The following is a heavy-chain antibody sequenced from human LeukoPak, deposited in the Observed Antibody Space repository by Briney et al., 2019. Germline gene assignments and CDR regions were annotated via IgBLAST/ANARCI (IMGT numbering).Heavy chain of an antibody. D-gene: IGHD4-11*01. CDR2: IIPMFGTA. J-gene: IGHJ3*02. Sequence: SVKVSCTASGGTFSSYAINWVRQAPGQGLEWMGGIIPMFGTANYAQKFQGRVTITADESTSTAYMELSSLRSEDTAVYYCARDRTVTNYDAFDIWGQGTMVTVSS. CDR3: ARDRTVTNYDAFDI. CDR1: GGTFSSYA. V-gene: IGHV1-69*13.